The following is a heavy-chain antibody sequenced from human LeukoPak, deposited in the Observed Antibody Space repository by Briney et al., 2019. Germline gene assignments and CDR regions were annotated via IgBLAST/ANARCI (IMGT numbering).Heavy chain of an antibody. D-gene: IGHD1-26*01. CDR1: GFTFSSYD. CDR3: ARVRGAGLQYYYMDV. J-gene: IGHJ6*03. Sequence: PGGSLRLSCAASGFTFSSYDMHWVRQTTGKGLEWVSGIGTAGATYYPGSVKGRFTISRENAKNSLYLQMNNLRAGDTAVYYCARVRGAGLQYYYMDVWGKGTTVTVSS. CDR2: IGTAGAT. V-gene: IGHV3-13*01.